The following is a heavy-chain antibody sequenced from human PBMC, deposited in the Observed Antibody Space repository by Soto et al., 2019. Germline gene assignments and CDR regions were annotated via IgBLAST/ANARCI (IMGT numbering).Heavy chain of an antibody. CDR1: GGSISSGGYY. D-gene: IGHD5-12*01. V-gene: IGHV4-31*03. J-gene: IGHJ4*02. CDR2: IYYSGST. CDR3: AREFMVATLDVVD. Sequence: SETLSLTCTVSGGSISSGGYYWSWIRQHPGKGLEWIGYIYYSGSTYYNPSLKSRVTISVDTSKNQFSLKLSSVTAADTAVYYCAREFMVATLDVVDWGQGTLVTVSS.